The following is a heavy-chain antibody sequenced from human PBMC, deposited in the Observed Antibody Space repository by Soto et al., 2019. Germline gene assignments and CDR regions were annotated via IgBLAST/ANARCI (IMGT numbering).Heavy chain of an antibody. Sequence: GGSLRLSCAASGFIFTSSFVSWVRQAPGRGLEWVSVISTSSGSTNYADSVKGRFTISRDNSRNTLYLQMNSLRAEDTAIYYCARSIRIASGRYYFDFWGQGTLVTVSS. D-gene: IGHD3-10*01. CDR2: ISTSSGST. V-gene: IGHV3-23*01. J-gene: IGHJ4*02. CDR1: GFIFTSSF. CDR3: ARSIRIASGRYYFDF.